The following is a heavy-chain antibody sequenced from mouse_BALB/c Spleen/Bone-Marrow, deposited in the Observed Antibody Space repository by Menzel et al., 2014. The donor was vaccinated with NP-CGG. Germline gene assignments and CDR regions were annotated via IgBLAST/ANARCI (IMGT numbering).Heavy chain of an antibody. J-gene: IGHJ3*01. V-gene: IGHV1-12*01. CDR2: FYPGNGDT. CDR1: GYTFTSYN. CDR3: GRSEYGNYPWFAY. D-gene: IGHD2-1*01. Sequence: LQQSGPELVKPGASVKMSCKASGYTFTSYNMHWLKQTPGQGLEWIGAFYPGNGDTSYNQKFKGKATLTADKSSSRVYMKHSSLTFEDSAVYYCGRSEYGNYPWFAYWGQGTLVTVSA.